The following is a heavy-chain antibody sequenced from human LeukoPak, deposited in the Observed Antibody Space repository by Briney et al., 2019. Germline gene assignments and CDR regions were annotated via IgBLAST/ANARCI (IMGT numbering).Heavy chain of an antibody. Sequence: GGSLRLSCAASGFTFSTYAMSSVHHAPGKGLEWVSAITASGANTYYAESVKGLFTNSRDNTKNTLYLQMSTLRSEDTDLYYCATRYCSGGSCYYGYWGQGTLVTVSS. CDR2: ITASGANT. J-gene: IGHJ4*02. CDR3: ATRYCSGGSCYYGY. D-gene: IGHD2-15*01. V-gene: IGHV3-23*01. CDR1: GFTFSTYA.